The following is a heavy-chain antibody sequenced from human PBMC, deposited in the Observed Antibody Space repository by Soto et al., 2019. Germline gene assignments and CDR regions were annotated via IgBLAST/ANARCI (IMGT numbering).Heavy chain of an antibody. Sequence: SETLSLTCTVSGDSIRSSTYYWGWVRQPPGKGLEYIGSIYYSGSTFHNPSLKTRVTISVDTSRNQFSLKVTSVTAADTAVYYCARLKYWIVAPAPHVDYWGQGTLVTVSS. J-gene: IGHJ4*02. CDR2: IYYSGST. CDR3: ARLKYWIVAPAPHVDY. V-gene: IGHV4-39*01. D-gene: IGHD5-12*01. CDR1: GDSIRSSTYY.